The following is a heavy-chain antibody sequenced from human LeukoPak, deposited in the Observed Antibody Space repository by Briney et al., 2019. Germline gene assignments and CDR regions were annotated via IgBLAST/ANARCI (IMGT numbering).Heavy chain of an antibody. CDR3: ARSPMVTSLFDY. V-gene: IGHV4-59*08. CDR2: IYYSGST. J-gene: IGHJ4*02. CDR1: GGSISNYY. Sequence: SETLSLTCTVSGGSISNYYWSWIRQPPGKGLEWIGHIYYSGSTNYNPSLKSRVTILVDMSKNQFSLNLYSVTAADTAVYYCARSPMVTSLFDYWGQGTLVTVSS. D-gene: IGHD4-23*01.